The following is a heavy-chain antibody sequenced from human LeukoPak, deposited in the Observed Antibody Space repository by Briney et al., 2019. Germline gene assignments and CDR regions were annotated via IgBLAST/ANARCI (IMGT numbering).Heavy chain of an antibody. CDR1: GGSISSSSYY. CDR2: IYYSGST. V-gene: IGHV4-39*01. D-gene: IGHD3-10*01. CDR3: ARQSRGSGSFADS. Sequence: SETLSLTCTVSGGSISSSSYYWGWIRRPPGKGLEWIGSIYYSGSTYYNPSLKSRVTVSVDASKNQLSLKLSSVTAADTAVYYCARQSRGSGSFADSWGQETLVTVSS. J-gene: IGHJ4*02.